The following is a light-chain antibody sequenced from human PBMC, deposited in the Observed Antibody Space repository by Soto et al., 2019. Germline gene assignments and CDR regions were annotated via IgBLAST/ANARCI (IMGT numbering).Light chain of an antibody. Sequence: DIQMAQSPSCLSASVGERVTMTCRASQTISTWMAWYQQKPGKAPKLLVYDASTLQSGAASRFSGSGSGTEFTLIISGLQPDDSATYYCQQYTNTNNPWMFGQGTKVDI. J-gene: IGKJ1*01. CDR2: DAS. V-gene: IGKV1-5*01. CDR1: QTISTW. CDR3: QQYTNTNNPWM.